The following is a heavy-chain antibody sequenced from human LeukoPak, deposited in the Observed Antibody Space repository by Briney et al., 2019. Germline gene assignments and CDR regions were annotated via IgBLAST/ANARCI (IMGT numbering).Heavy chain of an antibody. CDR2: IYYSGST. V-gene: IGHV4-59*08. J-gene: IGHJ4*02. CDR3: AGLPNTRWSGYWFDY. D-gene: IGHD3-3*01. CDR1: GGSISSYY. Sequence: SETLSLTCTVSGGSISSYYWSWIRQPPGKGLEWIGYIYYSGSTNYNPSLKSRVTISVDTSKNQFSLKLSSVTAADPAVYYCAGLPNTRWSGYWFDYWGQGTLVTVSS.